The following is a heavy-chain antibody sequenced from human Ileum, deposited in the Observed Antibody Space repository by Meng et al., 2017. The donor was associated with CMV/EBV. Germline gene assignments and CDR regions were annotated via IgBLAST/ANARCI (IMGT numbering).Heavy chain of an antibody. CDR1: GGYC. Sequence: GGYCWSWIRQHPGKGLEWIGYIYYSGSTYYNPSLKSRVTISVDTSKNQFSLKLSSVTAADTAVYYCARGSYYDFWSGVSSGPLVDYWGQGTLVTVSS. V-gene: IGHV4-31*02. CDR3: ARGSYYDFWSGVSSGPLVDY. CDR2: IYYSGST. D-gene: IGHD3-3*01. J-gene: IGHJ4*02.